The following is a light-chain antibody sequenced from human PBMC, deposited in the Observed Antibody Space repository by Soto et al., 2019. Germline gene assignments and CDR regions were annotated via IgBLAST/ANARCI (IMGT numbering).Light chain of an antibody. CDR2: GAS. V-gene: IGKV1-39*01. CDR3: QQTFNSPPWT. J-gene: IGKJ1*01. Sequence: DIPMTQSPSSLSASVGDTVTITCRASQNIAFYLNWYQQKPGTAPKVLISGASSLQRGVPSRFSGSGSGTEVTLTINKLQPEDFASYFCQQTFNSPPWTFGQGTKVDVK. CDR1: QNIAFY.